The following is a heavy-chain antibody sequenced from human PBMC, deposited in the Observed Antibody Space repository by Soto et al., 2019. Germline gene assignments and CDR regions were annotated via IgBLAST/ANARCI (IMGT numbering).Heavy chain of an antibody. Sequence: LRLSCAASGFTFSSYAMSWVRQAPGKGLEWVSAISGSGGSTYYADSVKGRFTISRDNSKNTLYLQMNSLRAEDTAVYYCAKSGGESKRPDYMDVWGKGTTVTVSS. J-gene: IGHJ6*03. CDR3: AKSGGESKRPDYMDV. D-gene: IGHD3-16*01. CDR2: ISGSGGST. V-gene: IGHV3-23*01. CDR1: GFTFSSYA.